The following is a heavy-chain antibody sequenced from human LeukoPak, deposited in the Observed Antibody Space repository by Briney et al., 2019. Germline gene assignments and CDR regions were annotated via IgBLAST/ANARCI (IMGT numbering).Heavy chain of an antibody. Sequence: PGRSLRLSCAASGFTFDDYAMHWVRQAPGKGLEWVSGISWNSGSIGYADSVKGRFTISRDNAKNSLYLQMNSLRAGDTALYYCAKEKGYYDILTGYSPFDYWGQGTLVTVSS. CDR3: AKEKGYYDILTGYSPFDY. D-gene: IGHD3-9*01. CDR1: GFTFDDYA. CDR2: ISWNSGSI. V-gene: IGHV3-9*01. J-gene: IGHJ4*02.